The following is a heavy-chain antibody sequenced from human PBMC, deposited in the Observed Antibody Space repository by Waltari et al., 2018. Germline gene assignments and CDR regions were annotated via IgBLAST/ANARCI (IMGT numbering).Heavy chain of an antibody. V-gene: IGHV4-59*02. J-gene: IGHJ4*02. CDR1: GVSVTSFY. Sequence: QVQLQESGPGLVKPSATLSLTCTVSGVSVTSFYWSWIRRPPGKGLEWIGYVHNAGVTKYSPSLERRVIMSVDTSKNQVSLKLTSATAADTAVYYCARDPAGDYGYWGQGALVTVSS. D-gene: IGHD4-17*01. CDR3: ARDPAGDYGY. CDR2: VHNAGVT.